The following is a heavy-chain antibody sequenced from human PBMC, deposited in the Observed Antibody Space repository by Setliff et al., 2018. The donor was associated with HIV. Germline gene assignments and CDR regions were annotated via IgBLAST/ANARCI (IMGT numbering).Heavy chain of an antibody. CDR1: GGSFSGYY. CDR3: ARGTRIYYGSGKLYYYGMDV. J-gene: IGHJ6*02. D-gene: IGHD3-10*01. V-gene: IGHV4-34*01. Sequence: SETLSLTCAVYGGSFSGYYWSWIRQPPGKGLEWIGEINHSGTTIYSPSLKSRVTMSVDTSKNQFSLKLSSVTAADTAVYYCARGTRIYYGSGKLYYYGMDVWGQGTTVTVSS. CDR2: INHSGTT.